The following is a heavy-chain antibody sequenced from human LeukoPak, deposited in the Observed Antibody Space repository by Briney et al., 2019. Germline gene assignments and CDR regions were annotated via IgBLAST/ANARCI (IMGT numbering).Heavy chain of an antibody. J-gene: IGHJ4*02. Sequence: GASVKVSCKASGGTFSSYAISWVRQAPGQGLEWMGRIIPILGIANYAQKFQGRVTTTADKSTSTAYMELSSLRSEDTAVYYCARDGEYCSGGSCYNSYWGQGTLVTVSS. V-gene: IGHV1-69*04. CDR2: IIPILGIA. CDR1: GGTFSSYA. D-gene: IGHD2-15*01. CDR3: ARDGEYCSGGSCYNSY.